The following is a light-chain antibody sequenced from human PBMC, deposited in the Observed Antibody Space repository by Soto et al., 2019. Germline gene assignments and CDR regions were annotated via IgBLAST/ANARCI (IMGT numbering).Light chain of an antibody. CDR3: QQYQTYMYN. J-gene: IGKJ2*01. CDR1: QSIDSW. CDR2: RAS. Sequence: DIQMTQSPSTLSASVGDRVTITCRASQSIDSWLAWYQQKPGKAPKLLFYRASSLESGVPSRFSGSGSGTEFTLTISSLQLDDFETYYGQQYQTYMYNFDQGTQVEIK. V-gene: IGKV1-5*03.